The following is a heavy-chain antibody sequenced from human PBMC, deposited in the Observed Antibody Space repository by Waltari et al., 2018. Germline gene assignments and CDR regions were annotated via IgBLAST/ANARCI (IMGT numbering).Heavy chain of an antibody. CDR3: ARDLPTLAYCGGDCYSGNAFDI. J-gene: IGHJ3*02. D-gene: IGHD2-21*02. CDR1: GGTFSSYA. CDR2: IIPSFGTA. V-gene: IGHV1-69*01. Sequence: QVQLVQSGAEVKKPGSSVKVSCKASGGTFSSYAISWVRQAPGQGLEWMGGIIPSFGTANYAQKFQGRVTITADESTSTAYMELSSLRSEDTAVYYCARDLPTLAYCGGDCYSGNAFDIWGQGTMVTVSS.